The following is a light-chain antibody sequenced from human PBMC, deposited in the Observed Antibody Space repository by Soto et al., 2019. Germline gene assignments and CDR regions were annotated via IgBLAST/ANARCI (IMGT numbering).Light chain of an antibody. J-gene: IGLJ1*01. V-gene: IGLV2-23*02. Sequence: QSVLAQPASVSGSPGQSITISCTGTSSDVGTYNLVSWYQQHPGKAPKLMIYEVSKRPSGVSNRFSGSKSANTASVTISGLQAEDEADYYCCSFEGSRTLVFATGTKVTVL. CDR2: EVS. CDR1: SSDVGTYNL. CDR3: CSFEGSRTLV.